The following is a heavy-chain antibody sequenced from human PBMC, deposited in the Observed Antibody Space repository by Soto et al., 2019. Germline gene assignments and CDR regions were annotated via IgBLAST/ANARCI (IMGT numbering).Heavy chain of an antibody. D-gene: IGHD3-10*02. CDR2: IYYSGST. CDR3: ARVFWGSLDDAFDI. Sequence: SETLSLTCTVSGGSISSYYWSWIRQPPGKGLEWIGYIYYSGSTNYNPSLKSRVTISVDTSKNQFSLKLSSVTAADTAVYYCARVFWGSLDDAFDIWGQGTMVTVSS. J-gene: IGHJ3*02. V-gene: IGHV4-59*01. CDR1: GGSISSYY.